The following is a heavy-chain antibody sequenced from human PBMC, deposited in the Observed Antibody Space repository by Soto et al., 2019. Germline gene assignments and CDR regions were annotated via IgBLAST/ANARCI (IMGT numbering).Heavy chain of an antibody. Sequence: QVQLVQSGAEMKEPGSSVKVSCKTSGGTFSSSAISWLRQAPGQGLEWMGGIIPLFRTPDYAHKFQGRVTIAADESTITAYMELSSLRSEDTAVYYCARENDRLQLGGNYYYILDVWGQGTTITVSS. CDR3: ARENDRLQLGGNYYYILDV. J-gene: IGHJ6*02. V-gene: IGHV1-69*12. D-gene: IGHD4-4*01. CDR1: GGTFSSSA. CDR2: IIPLFRTP.